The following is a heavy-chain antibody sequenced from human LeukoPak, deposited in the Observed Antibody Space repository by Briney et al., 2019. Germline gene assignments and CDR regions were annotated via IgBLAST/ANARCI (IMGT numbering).Heavy chain of an antibody. V-gene: IGHV3-7*01. D-gene: IGHD1-14*01. Sequence: GGSLRLSCAASGFTFSNYWMSWVRQAPGKGLEWVANIKQDGSEKYYVNSVKGRFTISRDNAKNSLYLQMNSLRAEDTAIYYGAGEDAGNTEAYWGKGSLSTVSS. J-gene: IGHJ4*02. CDR3: AGEDAGNTEAY. CDR2: IKQDGSEK. CDR1: GFTFSNYW.